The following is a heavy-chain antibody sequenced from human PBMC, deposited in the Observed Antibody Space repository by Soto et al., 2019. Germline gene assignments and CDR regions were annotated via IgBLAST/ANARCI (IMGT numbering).Heavy chain of an antibody. CDR3: ATVGYDSAY. V-gene: IGHV1-69*02. Sequence: QVQLVQSGAEVKKPGSSVKVSCKSSGGTFSSYSINWVRQAPGQGLEWMGRIIPVLGIANYAQRFHDRVTISADTSTRTAYMDLSSLRSDDTAGFYCATVGYDSAYWGQGTLVTVSS. D-gene: IGHD5-12*01. CDR1: GGTFSSYS. J-gene: IGHJ4*02. CDR2: IIPVLGIA.